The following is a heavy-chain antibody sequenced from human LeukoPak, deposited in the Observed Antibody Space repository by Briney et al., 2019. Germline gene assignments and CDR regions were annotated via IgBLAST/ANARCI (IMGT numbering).Heavy chain of an antibody. D-gene: IGHD4/OR15-4a*01. Sequence: GGSLRLSCAASGFTFSTYAMTWVRQAPGKGLEWVSSITGTGDGTSAADSAKGRFTISRDSSKHTLYLQMNSLRVEDTAVYYCAKAGLVRGGALDSWGQGTLVTVSS. CDR3: AKAGLVRGGALDS. J-gene: IGHJ4*02. CDR2: ITGTGDGT. V-gene: IGHV3-23*01. CDR1: GFTFSTYA.